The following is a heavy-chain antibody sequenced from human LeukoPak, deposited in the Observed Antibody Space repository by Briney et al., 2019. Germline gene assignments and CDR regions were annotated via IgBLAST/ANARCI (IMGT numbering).Heavy chain of an antibody. V-gene: IGHV2-5*01. Sequence: GPTRVNPTQTLTLTCTFSGFSFSSGGVGVVWIRQPPGGALEWLGVIYENDEKLYSSSLQNRLTITKDTSKNHVVLTIANMDPVDTATYYCAHRHRGVASDIWGQGTMVTVSS. CDR3: AHRHRGVASDI. J-gene: IGHJ3*02. D-gene: IGHD2-15*01. CDR2: IYENDEK. CDR1: GFSFSSGGVG.